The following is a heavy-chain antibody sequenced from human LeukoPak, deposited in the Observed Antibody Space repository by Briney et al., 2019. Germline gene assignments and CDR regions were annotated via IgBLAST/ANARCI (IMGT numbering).Heavy chain of an antibody. CDR1: GASVGGNH. D-gene: IGHD5-12*01. V-gene: IGHV4-59*02. J-gene: IGHJ4*02. CDR2: IFHDGVT. CDR3: ARAGGYSGYASN. Sequence: SETLSLTCAVSGASVGGNHWSWIRQSPEKGLEWIGNIFHDGVTDYNPSFKSRVTISVDTSKNKFSLNLTSVNVADTAVYYCARAGGYSGYASNWGQGTLVTVSS.